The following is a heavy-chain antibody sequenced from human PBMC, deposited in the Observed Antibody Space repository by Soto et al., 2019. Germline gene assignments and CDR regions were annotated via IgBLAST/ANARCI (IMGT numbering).Heavy chain of an antibody. V-gene: IGHV4-34*01. CDR1: GGSFSGYY. D-gene: IGHD2-15*01. J-gene: IGHJ4*02. Sequence: SETLSLTCAVYGGSFSGYYWSWIRQPPGKGLEWIGEINHSGSTNYNPSLKSRVTISVDTSKNQFSLKLSSVTAADTAVYYCASGDSPLDYWGQGTLVTVSS. CDR3: ASGDSPLDY. CDR2: INHSGST.